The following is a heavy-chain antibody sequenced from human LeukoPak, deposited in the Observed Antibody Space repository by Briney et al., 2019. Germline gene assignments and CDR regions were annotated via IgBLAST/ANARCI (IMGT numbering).Heavy chain of an antibody. V-gene: IGHV3-23*01. CDR3: VEDRGHLLDYYFDY. J-gene: IGHJ4*02. CDR1: GFTFSSYA. CDR2: IRGSGGTT. D-gene: IGHD2-2*01. Sequence: PGGSLRLSCAASGFTFSSYAMNWVRQAPGKGLEWVSGIRGSGGTTNYADSAKGRFTISRDNSNNTMYLQMNSLRAEDTAVYYCVEDRGHLLDYYFDYWGQGTLVTVSS.